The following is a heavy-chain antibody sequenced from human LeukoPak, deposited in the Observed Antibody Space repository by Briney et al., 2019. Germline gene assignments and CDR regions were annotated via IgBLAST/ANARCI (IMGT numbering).Heavy chain of an antibody. CDR1: GFDFSTYA. CDR2: ISSSSSYI. CDR3: ARIELPSPDFWSGYYTGGYFQH. V-gene: IGHV3-21*01. J-gene: IGHJ1*01. D-gene: IGHD3-3*01. Sequence: GGSLRLSCAASGFDFSTYAINWVRQAPGKGLEWVSSISSSSSYIYYADSVKGRFTISRDNAKNSLYLQMNSLGAEDTAVYYCARIELPSPDFWSGYYTGGYFQHWGQGTLVTVSS.